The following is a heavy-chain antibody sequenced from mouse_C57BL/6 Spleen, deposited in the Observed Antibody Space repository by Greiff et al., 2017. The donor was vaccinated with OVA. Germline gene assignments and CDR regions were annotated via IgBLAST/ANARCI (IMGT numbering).Heavy chain of an antibody. CDR1: GYTFTSYW. D-gene: IGHD5-1-1*01. CDR3: ARRRGYPYYFDY. V-gene: IGHV1-69*01. CDR2: IDPSDSYT. J-gene: IGHJ2*01. Sequence: VQLQQPGAELVMPGASVKLSCKASGYTFTSYWMHWVKQRPGQGLEWIGEIDPSDSYTNYNQKFKGKSTLTVDKSPSTAYMQLSSLTSEDSAVYYCARRRGYPYYFDYWGQGTTLTVSS.